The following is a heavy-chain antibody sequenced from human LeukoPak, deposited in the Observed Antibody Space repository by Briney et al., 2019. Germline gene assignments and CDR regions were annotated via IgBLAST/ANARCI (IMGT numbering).Heavy chain of an antibody. CDR2: MYYSGST. V-gene: IGHV4-30-4*01. CDR3: ARPYYYDSRIDP. CDR1: GGSISSGDYY. D-gene: IGHD3-22*01. J-gene: IGHJ5*02. Sequence: TVSLTCTVSGGSISSGDYYWSWIRQPPGKGLEWIAYMYYSGSTYYNPSLKSRVTMSADTSKNQLSLKLSSVTAADTAVYYCARPYYYDSRIDPWGQGILVTVSS.